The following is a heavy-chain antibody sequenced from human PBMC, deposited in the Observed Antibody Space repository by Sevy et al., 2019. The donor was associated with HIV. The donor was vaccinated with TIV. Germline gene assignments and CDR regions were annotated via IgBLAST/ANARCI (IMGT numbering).Heavy chain of an antibody. CDR3: ARRGTGLDYCYGMDV. CDR1: GYTFISYA. V-gene: IGHV1-3*01. CDR2: INAAGGNT. D-gene: IGHD1-1*01. Sequence: ASVKVSCKASGYTFISYAIHWVRQAPGQGLQWMGWINAAGGNTKYSQNFQGRVTFSTDTSANTAYMELSSLRSEDTAVYYCARRGTGLDYCYGMDVWGQGTTVTVSS. J-gene: IGHJ6*01.